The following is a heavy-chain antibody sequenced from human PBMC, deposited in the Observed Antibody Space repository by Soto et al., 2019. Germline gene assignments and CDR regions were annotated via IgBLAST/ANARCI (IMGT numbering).Heavy chain of an antibody. CDR3: AKEEIAADSDY. J-gene: IGHJ4*02. Sequence: GGSLRLSCAASGFTFSSYGMHWVRQAPGKGLEWVAVISYDGSNKYYADSVKGRFTISRDNSKNTLYLQMNSLRAEDTAVYYCAKEEIAADSDYWGQGTLVTVSS. CDR1: GFTFSSYG. D-gene: IGHD6-6*01. CDR2: ISYDGSNK. V-gene: IGHV3-30*18.